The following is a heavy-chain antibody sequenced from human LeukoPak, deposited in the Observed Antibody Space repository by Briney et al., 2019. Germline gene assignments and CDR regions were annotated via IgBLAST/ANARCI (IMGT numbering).Heavy chain of an antibody. J-gene: IGHJ4*02. V-gene: IGHV4-61*01. CDR2: IYNSGNT. Sequence: PETLSLTCTVSGGSISSANYYWSWIRQPPGKGLEWIGYIYNSGNTAYSPSLKSRVTISLDMSKNQFSLKLTSVTAADTAVYFCARGTPLRVLDYWGQGILVTVSS. CDR3: ARGTPLRVLDY. D-gene: IGHD1/OR15-1a*01. CDR1: GGSISSANYY.